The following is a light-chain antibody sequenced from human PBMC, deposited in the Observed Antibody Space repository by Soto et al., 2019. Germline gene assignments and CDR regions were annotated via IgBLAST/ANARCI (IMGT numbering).Light chain of an antibody. Sequence: DIGLIQSPATPSFSPGERATLFCKASQRVSRSLAWYPQTPGQAHRLLIYNASNRATGTPAWFSGSGSRTDFTLTISGLAPVDFAVYYYQQYGMEPPSTVGAVTEV. J-gene: IGKJ4*01. CDR1: QRVSRS. CDR2: NAS. V-gene: IGKV3-11*01. CDR3: QQYGMEPPST.